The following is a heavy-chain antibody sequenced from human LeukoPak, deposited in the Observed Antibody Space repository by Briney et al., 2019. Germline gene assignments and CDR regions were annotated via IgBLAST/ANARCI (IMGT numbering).Heavy chain of an antibody. CDR2: ISVDGETA. CDR1: GFSVSNSG. V-gene: IGHV3-23*01. Sequence: PGGSLRLSCAVSGFSVSNSGMSWVRQAPGKGLEWISAISVDGETAYYADSVKGRFIISRDNSKNTLYLQLSSLRDEDTAVYYCAQGYLSGWYPHWGQGSLVSVSS. J-gene: IGHJ4*02. CDR3: AQGYLSGWYPH. D-gene: IGHD6-19*01.